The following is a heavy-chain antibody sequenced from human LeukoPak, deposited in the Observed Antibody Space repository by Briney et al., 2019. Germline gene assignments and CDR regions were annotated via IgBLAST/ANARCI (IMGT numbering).Heavy chain of an antibody. D-gene: IGHD2-15*01. V-gene: IGHV1-2*02. J-gene: IGHJ4*02. CDR1: GYTFTGYY. Sequence: GASVKVSCKASGYTFTGYYMHWVRQAPGQGLEWVGWINPNSGGTNYAQKFQGRVTMTRDTSISTAYMELSRLRSDDTAVYYCARETCSGGSCYFDYWGQGTLVTVSS. CDR2: INPNSGGT. CDR3: ARETCSGGSCYFDY.